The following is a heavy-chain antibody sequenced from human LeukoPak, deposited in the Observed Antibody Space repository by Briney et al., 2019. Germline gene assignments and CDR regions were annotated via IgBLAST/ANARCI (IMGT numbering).Heavy chain of an antibody. V-gene: IGHV1-24*01. CDR1: GYTLTELS. Sequence: ASVKVSCKVSGYTLTELSMHWVRQAPGKGLEWMGGFDPEDGETIYAQKFQGRVTMTRDTSISTAYMELSRLRSEDTAVYYCARGDSGYYPFDYWGQGTLVTVSS. CDR3: ARGDSGYYPFDY. D-gene: IGHD3-22*01. J-gene: IGHJ4*02. CDR2: FDPEDGET.